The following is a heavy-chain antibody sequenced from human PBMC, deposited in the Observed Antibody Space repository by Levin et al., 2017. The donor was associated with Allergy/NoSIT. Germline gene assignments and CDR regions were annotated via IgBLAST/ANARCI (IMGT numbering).Heavy chain of an antibody. D-gene: IGHD3/OR15-3a*01. CDR1: GFTFSDYY. CDR3: ARAGYVFLPQPSPQDV. J-gene: IGHJ6*02. V-gene: IGHV3-11*01. CDR2: ISSSGSTV. Sequence: GGSLRLSCAASGFTFSDYYMSWIRQAPGKGLECFSHISSSGSTVYYADSVKGRFTISRDNAKNSLYLQINSLRAEDTAVYYCARAGYVFLPQPSPQDVWGQGTTVTVSS.